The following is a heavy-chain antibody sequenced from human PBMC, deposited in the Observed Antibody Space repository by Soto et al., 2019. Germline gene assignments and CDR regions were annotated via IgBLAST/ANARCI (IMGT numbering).Heavy chain of an antibody. CDR2: IYWDDDK. J-gene: IGHJ4*02. CDR3: AHTSGGGNSACFDY. D-gene: IGHD1-26*01. V-gene: IGHV2-5*02. CDR1: GFSLSTSRVG. Sequence: QITLKESGPTLVKPTQTLTLTCTFSGFSLSTSRVGVGWIRQPPGKALEWLALIYWDDDKRYSPSLKSRPTITHDPSKNQVVLTMTNTDPVDTATYYCAHTSGGGNSACFDYWGQGTLVTVSS.